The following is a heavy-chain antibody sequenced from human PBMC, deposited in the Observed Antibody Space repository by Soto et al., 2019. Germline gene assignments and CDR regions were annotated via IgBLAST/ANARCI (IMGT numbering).Heavy chain of an antibody. CDR3: AKIGWAPVVADWEFDH. V-gene: IGHV3-23*01. J-gene: IGHJ4*02. Sequence: GFLRLSCATSGFTFTNYAMSWVRQAPGKGLDWVSASRGNGETFYADSVRGRFTISRDNSKNTLYLQMNSLRAEDTAVYYCAKIGWAPVVADWEFDHWGQGTMVTVLL. D-gene: IGHD2-15*01. CDR2: SRGNGET. CDR1: GFTFTNYA.